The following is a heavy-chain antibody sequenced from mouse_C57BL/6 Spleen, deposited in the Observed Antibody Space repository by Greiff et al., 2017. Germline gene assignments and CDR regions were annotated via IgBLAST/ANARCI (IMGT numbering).Heavy chain of an antibody. CDR1: GYTFTSYW. D-gene: IGHD4-1*01. Sequence: QVQLQQPGAELVRPGSSVKLSCKASGYTFTSYWMHWVKQRPIQGLEWIGNIDPSDSETHYNQKFKAKATLTVDKSSSTAYMQLSSLTSEDSAVYYCARGGVGRYYFDYWGQGTTLTVSS. CDR2: IDPSDSET. J-gene: IGHJ2*01. CDR3: ARGGVGRYYFDY. V-gene: IGHV1-52*01.